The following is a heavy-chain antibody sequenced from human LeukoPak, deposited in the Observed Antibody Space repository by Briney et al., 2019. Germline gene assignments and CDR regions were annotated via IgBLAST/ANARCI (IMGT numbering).Heavy chain of an antibody. D-gene: IGHD4-17*01. CDR1: GSTFSSYA. Sequence: PGGSLRLSCAASGSTFSSYAMSWVRQAPGKGLEWVSAISGSGGSTYYADSVKGRFTISRDNSKNTLYLQMNSLRAEDTAVYYCAKDRDYGDYGDAFDIWGQGTMVTVSS. V-gene: IGHV3-23*01. CDR3: AKDRDYGDYGDAFDI. J-gene: IGHJ3*02. CDR2: ISGSGGST.